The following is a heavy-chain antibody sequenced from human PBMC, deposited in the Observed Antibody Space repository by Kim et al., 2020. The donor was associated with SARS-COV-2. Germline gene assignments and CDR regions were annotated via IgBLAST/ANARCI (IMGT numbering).Heavy chain of an antibody. J-gene: IGHJ6*02. Sequence: GNTKNSPKFQGRVTITRDTSASTAYMELSSLRSEDTAVYYCARATGYGMDVWGQGTTVTVSS. D-gene: IGHD4-17*01. CDR2: GNT. V-gene: IGHV1-3*01. CDR3: ARATGYGMDV.